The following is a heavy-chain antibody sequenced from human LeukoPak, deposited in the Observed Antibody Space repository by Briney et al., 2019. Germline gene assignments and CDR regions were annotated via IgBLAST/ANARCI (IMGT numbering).Heavy chain of an antibody. CDR3: ARHRARDYYDSSGYDFDY. V-gene: IGHV5-51*01. D-gene: IGHD3-22*01. CDR1: GYSFTSYW. CDR2: IYPGDSDT. J-gene: IGHJ4*02. Sequence: GESLKISCKGSGYSFTSYWIGWVRQMPGKGLEWVGIIYPGDSDTRYSPFFQGQVTISADKSISTAYLQWSSLKASDTAMYYCARHRARDYYDSSGYDFDYWGQGTLVTVSS.